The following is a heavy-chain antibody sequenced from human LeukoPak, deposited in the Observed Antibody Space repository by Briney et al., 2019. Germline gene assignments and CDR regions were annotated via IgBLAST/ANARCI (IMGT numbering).Heavy chain of an antibody. CDR1: GFTFSSYG. V-gene: IGHV3-23*01. CDR3: AKDYDSSGYYDY. Sequence: AGGSLRLSCAASGFTFSSYGMSWVRQAPGKGLEWVSGISGGGGSTHYADSVKGRFTISRDNSKNTLFVQMNSLRAEDTAVYYCAKDYDSSGYYDYWGQGTLVTVSS. D-gene: IGHD3-22*01. CDR2: ISGGGGST. J-gene: IGHJ4*02.